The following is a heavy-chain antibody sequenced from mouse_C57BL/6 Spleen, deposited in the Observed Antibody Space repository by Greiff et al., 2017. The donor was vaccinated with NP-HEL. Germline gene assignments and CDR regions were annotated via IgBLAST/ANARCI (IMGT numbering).Heavy chain of an antibody. J-gene: IGHJ2*01. CDR3: ARGAITTVVATGYFDY. D-gene: IGHD1-1*01. Sequence: QVQLQQSGAELARPGASVKLSCKASGYTFTSYGISWVKQRTGQGLEWIGEIYPRSGNTYYNEKFKGKATLTADKSSSTAYMELRSLTSEDSAVYFCARGAITTVVATGYFDYWGQGTTLTVSS. V-gene: IGHV1-81*01. CDR1: GYTFTSYG. CDR2: IYPRSGNT.